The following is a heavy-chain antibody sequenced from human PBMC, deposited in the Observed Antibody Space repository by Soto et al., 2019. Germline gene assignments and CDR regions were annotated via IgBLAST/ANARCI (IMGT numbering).Heavy chain of an antibody. J-gene: IGHJ4*02. CDR1: GFTFSDHY. CDR3: ARPRDSGCSGIFFVY. D-gene: IGHD6-19*01. CDR2: IREKSSGYST. V-gene: IGHV3-72*01. Sequence: GGSLRLSCVVSGFTFSDHYMDWVRQAPGKGLEWVGRIREKSSGYSTEYAASVKGRFTISRDDSRNSLFLQLSSLKTEDTAMYYCARPRDSGCSGIFFVYWCQGA.